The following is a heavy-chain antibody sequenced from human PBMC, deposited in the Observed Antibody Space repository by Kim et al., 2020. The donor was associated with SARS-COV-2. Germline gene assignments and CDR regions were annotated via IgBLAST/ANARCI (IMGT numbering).Heavy chain of an antibody. CDR3: ARGAGDFDY. Sequence: GTANYAQKFQGRVTITADESTSTAYMELSSLGSEDTAVYYCARGAGDFDYWGQGTLVTVSS. D-gene: IGHD7-27*01. V-gene: IGHV1-69*01. J-gene: IGHJ4*02. CDR2: GTA.